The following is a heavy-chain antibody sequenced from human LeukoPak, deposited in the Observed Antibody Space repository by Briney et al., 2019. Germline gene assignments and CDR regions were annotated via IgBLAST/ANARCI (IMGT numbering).Heavy chain of an antibody. CDR3: ARDKGYCSGGSCYSGLYYYCGMDV. V-gene: IGHV3-23*01. D-gene: IGHD2-15*01. CDR2: ISGSGGST. Sequence: GGSLRLSCAASRFTFSNYALSWVRHAPGKGLEWVSAISGSGGSTYYTDSVKGRFTISRDNSKNTLYLQMNSLRAEDTAVYYCARDKGYCSGGSCYSGLYYYCGMDVWGQGTTVTVSS. J-gene: IGHJ6*02. CDR1: RFTFSNYA.